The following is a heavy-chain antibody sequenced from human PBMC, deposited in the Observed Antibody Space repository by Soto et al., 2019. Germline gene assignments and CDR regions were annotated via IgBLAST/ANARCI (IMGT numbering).Heavy chain of an antibody. Sequence: QVQLVQSGAEVKKPGSSVKVSCKASGGTFSSYAISWVRQAPGQVLEWMGGIIPIFGTANYVQKFQGRVTSTADKSTGTAYMELSSLRSEDTAVYYCARDSRGTGNGMDVWGQGTTVTVSS. D-gene: IGHD1-1*01. CDR2: IIPIFGTA. CDR1: GGTFSSYA. V-gene: IGHV1-69*06. J-gene: IGHJ6*02. CDR3: ARDSRGTGNGMDV.